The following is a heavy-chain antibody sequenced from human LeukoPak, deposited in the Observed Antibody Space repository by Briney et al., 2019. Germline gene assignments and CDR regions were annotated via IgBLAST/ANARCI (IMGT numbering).Heavy chain of an antibody. V-gene: IGHV3-23*01. CDR3: AKDPYYYDSSGYPKGFDY. CDR2: ISISGGST. Sequence: PGGSLRLSCAASGFTFSSYAMSWVRQAPGKGLEWVSIISISGGSTYYADSVKGRFTISRDNSKNPLYLQMNSLRAEDTGVYYCAKDPYYYDSSGYPKGFDYWGQGTLVTVSS. CDR1: GFTFSSYA. J-gene: IGHJ4*02. D-gene: IGHD3-22*01.